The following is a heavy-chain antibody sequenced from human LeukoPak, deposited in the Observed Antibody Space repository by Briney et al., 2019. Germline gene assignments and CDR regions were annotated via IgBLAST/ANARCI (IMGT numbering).Heavy chain of an antibody. Sequence: SETLSLTCTVSGGSISGNWWSWIRQPAGKGLEWIGRFFPGGSTNYNPSLKSRVTMSVDTSKNQFSLELGSVTAADTAIYYCARYDSSGLDYWGQGTLVTVSS. CDR2: FFPGGST. J-gene: IGHJ4*02. D-gene: IGHD3-22*01. CDR1: GGSISGNW. CDR3: ARYDSSGLDY. V-gene: IGHV4-4*07.